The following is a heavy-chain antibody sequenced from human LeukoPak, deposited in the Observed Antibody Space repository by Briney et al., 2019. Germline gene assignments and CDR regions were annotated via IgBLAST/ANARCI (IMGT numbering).Heavy chain of an antibody. CDR1: GDSISSRNW. CDR2: ISHGGST. J-gene: IGHJ4*02. Sequence: SETLSLTCAVSGDSISSRNWWSWVRQPPGKGLDWIGEISHGGSTKYNPSLKNRVTISKDNFKNESSLRLNSVTAADTAVYFCTRSGGWWSLDYWGQGALVTVSS. CDR3: TRSGGWWSLDY. D-gene: IGHD2-8*02. V-gene: IGHV4-4*02.